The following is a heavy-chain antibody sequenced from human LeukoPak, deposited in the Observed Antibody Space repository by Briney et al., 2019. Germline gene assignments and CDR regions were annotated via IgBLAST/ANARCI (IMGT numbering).Heavy chain of an antibody. CDR1: GGSFSGYY. CDR3: ARGPSSGWYPPDY. Sequence: SETLSLTCAVYGGSFSGYYWSWIRQPPGKGLEWIGEINHSGSTNYNPSLRSRVTISVDTSKNQFSLKLSSVTAADTAVYYCARGPSSGWYPPDYWGQGTLVTVSS. CDR2: INHSGST. V-gene: IGHV4-34*01. J-gene: IGHJ4*02. D-gene: IGHD6-19*01.